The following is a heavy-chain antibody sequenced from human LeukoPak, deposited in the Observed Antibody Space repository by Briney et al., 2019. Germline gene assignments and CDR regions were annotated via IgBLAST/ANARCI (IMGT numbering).Heavy chain of an antibody. D-gene: IGHD3-22*01. CDR2: IYPGDSDT. CDR1: GYSFTSYW. V-gene: IGHV5-51*01. Sequence: GESLKISCKGSGYSFTSYWIGWVRQMPGKGLEWMGIIYPGDSDTRYSPSFQGQVTISADKSISTAYLQWSSLKASDTAMYYCARGNYYDSSGYYLPELPNWFDPWGQGTLVTVSS. CDR3: ARGNYYDSSGYYLPELPNWFDP. J-gene: IGHJ5*02.